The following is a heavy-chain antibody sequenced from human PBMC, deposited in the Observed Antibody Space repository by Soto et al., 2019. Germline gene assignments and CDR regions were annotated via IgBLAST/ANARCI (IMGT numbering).Heavy chain of an antibody. CDR1: GGSISSYY. Sequence: SETLSLTCTVSGGSISSYYWSWIRQPPGKGLEWIGYIYYSGSTNYNPSLKSRVTISVDTSKNQFSLKLSSVTAADTAVYYCASCIYDFWGGYCTDAFNYWGQGTLVTVSS. V-gene: IGHV4-59*01. CDR3: ASCIYDFWGGYCTDAFNY. CDR2: IYYSGST. D-gene: IGHD3-3*01. J-gene: IGHJ4*02.